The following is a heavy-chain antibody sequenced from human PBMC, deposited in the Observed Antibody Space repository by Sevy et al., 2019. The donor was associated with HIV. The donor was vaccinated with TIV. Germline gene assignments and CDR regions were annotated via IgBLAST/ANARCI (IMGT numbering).Heavy chain of an antibody. V-gene: IGHV3-7*01. CDR1: GFILGYYA. CDR3: VRAVAADGSF. J-gene: IGHJ4*02. CDR2: IKQDGSVT. D-gene: IGHD6-13*01. Sequence: GGSLRLSCTASGFILGYYAMHWVRQAPGKGLEWVANIKQDGSVTYYVDSVKGRFTISRDNARNFLYLQMNSLRAEDTARYYCVRAVAADGSFWGQGTLVTVSS.